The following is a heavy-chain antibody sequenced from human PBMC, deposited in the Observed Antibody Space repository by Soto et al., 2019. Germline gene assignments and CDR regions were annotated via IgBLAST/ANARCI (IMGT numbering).Heavy chain of an antibody. D-gene: IGHD6-6*01. CDR3: AREGWWSSSSSPRTHYYYYGMDV. CDR1: GFTFSSYW. CDR2: IKQDGSEK. J-gene: IGHJ6*02. V-gene: IGHV3-7*05. Sequence: GGSLRLSCAASGFTFSSYWMSWVRQAPGKGLEWVANIKQDGSEKYYVDSVKGRFTISRDNAKNSLYLQMNSLRAEDTAVYYCAREGWWSSSSSPRTHYYYYGMDVWGQGTTVTVSS.